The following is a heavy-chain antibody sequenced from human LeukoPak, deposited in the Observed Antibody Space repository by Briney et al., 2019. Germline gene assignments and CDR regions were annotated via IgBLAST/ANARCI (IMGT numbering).Heavy chain of an antibody. CDR1: GGSVSDYY. J-gene: IGHJ3*02. Sequence: SETLSLTCTISGGSVSDYYWGWVRQPPGKALEWIGNIFYSGSTYYSPSLKSRVTISLDTSRNQFSLKLNSVTAADTAVYYCAKSNGYGLIDIWGQGTMVTVSS. CDR3: AKSNGYGLIDI. V-gene: IGHV4-39*07. CDR2: IFYSGST. D-gene: IGHD3-10*01.